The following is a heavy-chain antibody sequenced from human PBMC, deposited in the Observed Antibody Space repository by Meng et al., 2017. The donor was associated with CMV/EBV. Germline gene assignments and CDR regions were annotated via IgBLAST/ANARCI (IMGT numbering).Heavy chain of an antibody. CDR2: INPNSGGT. Sequence: ASVKVSCKASGYTFTGYYMHWVRQAPGQGLEWMGWINPNSGGTNYAQKFQGRVTMTRDTSISTAYMELSRLRSDDTAVYYCAREGVVPAAKKVGRWVDHGGKGKMVTVSS. D-gene: IGHD2-2*01. CDR3: AREGVVPAAKKVGRWVDH. J-gene: IGHJ5*02. CDR1: GYTFTGYY. V-gene: IGHV1-2*02.